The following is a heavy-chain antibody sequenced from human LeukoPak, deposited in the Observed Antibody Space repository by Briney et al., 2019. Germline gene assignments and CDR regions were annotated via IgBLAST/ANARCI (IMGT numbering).Heavy chain of an antibody. CDR1: GGSISSYY. D-gene: IGHD6-19*01. J-gene: IGHJ4*02. CDR2: MYYSGST. CDR3: ARAGGSGLIDY. Sequence: SETLSLTCTVSGGSISSYYWSWIRQPPGKGLEWIGSMYYSGSTYYNPSLKSRVTISINTSKNQFSLKLSSVTAADTAVYYCARAGGSGLIDYWGQGTLVTVSS. V-gene: IGHV4-59*12.